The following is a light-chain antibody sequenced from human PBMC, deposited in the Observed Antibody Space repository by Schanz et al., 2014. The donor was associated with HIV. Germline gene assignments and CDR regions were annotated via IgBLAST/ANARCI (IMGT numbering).Light chain of an antibody. J-gene: IGLJ2*01. Sequence: NFILTQPHSVSESPGKKITLSCTRSSGSIASRYVQWHQRRPGRAPTIVIYEDNQRPSGVPVRFSGSIDSSSNSASLTISGLKTEDEADYYCQSYDNSNLVVFGGGTKLTVL. CDR2: EDN. CDR3: QSYDNSNLVV. CDR1: SGSIASRY. V-gene: IGLV6-57*04.